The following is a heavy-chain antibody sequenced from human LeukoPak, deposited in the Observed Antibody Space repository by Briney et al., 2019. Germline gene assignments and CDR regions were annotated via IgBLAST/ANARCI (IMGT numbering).Heavy chain of an antibody. Sequence: GGSLRLSCAASGFTFTAFSMSWVRQAPGKALEWVSSIRSESTFTSYSDSVKGRFTISRDNAKNSLHLQMNSLRAEDTAVYFCARVDFGDYFDTSDYHFFDVWGQGTLVTVSS. D-gene: IGHD3-22*01. CDR1: GFTFTAFS. CDR3: ARVDFGDYFDTSDYHFFDV. V-gene: IGHV3-21*06. CDR2: IRSESTFT. J-gene: IGHJ4*02.